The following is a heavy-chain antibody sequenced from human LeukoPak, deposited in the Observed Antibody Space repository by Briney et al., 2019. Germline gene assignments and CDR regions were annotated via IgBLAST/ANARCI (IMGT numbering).Heavy chain of an antibody. Sequence: PGGSLRLSCAASGFTFSSYWMHWVRQAPGKGLVWVSYISVDGSNTTYADSVKGRFTISRDNANNTLDLQMNSLTAKDTAVYYCARGGWGTAIDYWAQGALVTVSS. V-gene: IGHV3-74*01. CDR1: GFTFSSYW. CDR3: ARGGWGTAIDY. CDR2: ISVDGSNT. J-gene: IGHJ4*02. D-gene: IGHD1-7*01.